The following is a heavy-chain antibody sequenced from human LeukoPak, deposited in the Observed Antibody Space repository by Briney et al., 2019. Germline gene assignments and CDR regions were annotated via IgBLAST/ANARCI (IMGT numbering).Heavy chain of an antibody. Sequence: GGSLRLSRAASGFTFSSYWMSWVRQAPGKGLEWVANIKQDGSEKYYVDSVKGRFTISRDNAKNLLYLQMNSLRAEDTAVYYCARFGDFWSGYYGDYWGQGTLVTVSS. CDR1: GFTFSSYW. V-gene: IGHV3-7*01. J-gene: IGHJ4*02. CDR2: IKQDGSEK. CDR3: ARFGDFWSGYYGDY. D-gene: IGHD3-3*01.